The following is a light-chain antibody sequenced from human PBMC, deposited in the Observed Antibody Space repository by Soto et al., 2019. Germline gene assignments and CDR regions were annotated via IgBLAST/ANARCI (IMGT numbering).Light chain of an antibody. CDR1: SSNIGAGYD. CDR3: QSYDSSLSGHV. V-gene: IGLV1-40*01. J-gene: IGLJ1*01. CDR2: GNS. Sequence: QSVLTQPPSVSGAPGQRVTISCTGSSSNIGAGYDVHWYQQLPGTAPKLLIYGNSNRPSGVPDRFSGSQSGTSASLAITGRQAEDEADYYCQSYDSSLSGHVFGTGTKVTVL.